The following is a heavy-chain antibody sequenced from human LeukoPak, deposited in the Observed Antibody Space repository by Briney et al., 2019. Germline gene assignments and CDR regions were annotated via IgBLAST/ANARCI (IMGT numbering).Heavy chain of an antibody. CDR1: GYTFTDYY. J-gene: IGHJ4*02. V-gene: IGHV1-2*02. CDR2: IDPKSGDT. Sequence: ASVKVSCKASGYTFTDYYMHWVRQAPGQTFEWLAWIDPKSGDTHYTQKFQGRVTVTTDTSIISVYMELSGLQSDDTAVYYCVRDLTGGSGDWGQGTLVTVSS. D-gene: IGHD6-19*01. CDR3: VRDLTGGSGD.